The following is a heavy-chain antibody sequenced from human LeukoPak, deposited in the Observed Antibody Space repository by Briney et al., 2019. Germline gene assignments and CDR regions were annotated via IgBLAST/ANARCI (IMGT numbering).Heavy chain of an antibody. CDR1: GFTFSSYW. CDR2: IKQDGSER. CDR3: ARRGTSSSWAHFDY. V-gene: IGHV3-7*05. D-gene: IGHD6-13*01. J-gene: IGHJ4*02. Sequence: QSGGSLRLSCAASGFTFSSYWLTWVRQAPGKGLEWVANIKQDGSERYYVDSVKGRFTICRDNVKNSLYLQMNSLGDEDTAVYYCARRGTSSSWAHFDYWGQGTLVTVSS.